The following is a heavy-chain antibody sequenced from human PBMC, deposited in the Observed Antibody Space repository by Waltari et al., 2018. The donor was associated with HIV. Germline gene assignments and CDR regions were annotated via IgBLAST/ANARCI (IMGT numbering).Heavy chain of an antibody. J-gene: IGHJ4*02. CDR3: ARTFTVATISPLLH. CDR1: GFTFSSYW. V-gene: IGHV3-74*01. D-gene: IGHD5-12*01. Sequence: VQLVESGGGLVQPGGSLRLSCAASGFTFSSYWMHWVRQVPGKGLVWVSRINSDGSSTTYADSVKGRFTISRDNAKSTLYLQMNSLRDEDTAVYYCARTFTVATISPLLHWGQGTLVTVSS. CDR2: INSDGSST.